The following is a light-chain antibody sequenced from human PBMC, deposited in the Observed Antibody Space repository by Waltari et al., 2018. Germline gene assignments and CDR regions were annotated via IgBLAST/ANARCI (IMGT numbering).Light chain of an antibody. CDR2: GAS. J-gene: IGKJ4*01. Sequence: IVMTQSPATLSASPGEGATLSCRASESIRNNLAWYQQKAGQAPRLLTFGASNRATGIPARFSGSGSGTEFALTISTLQSEDFAVYFCQHYNNQPLTFGGGTKVEIK. V-gene: IGKV3-15*01. CDR1: ESIRNN. CDR3: QHYNNQPLT.